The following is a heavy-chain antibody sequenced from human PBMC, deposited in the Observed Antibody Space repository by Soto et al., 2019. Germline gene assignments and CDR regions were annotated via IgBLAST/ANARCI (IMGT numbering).Heavy chain of an antibody. J-gene: IGHJ4*02. D-gene: IGHD3-3*01. V-gene: IGHV1-69*06. CDR3: ARRDTSGFLRYFDN. CDR1: GGTLSSFINYP. Sequence: QMQLVQSGAEVKKPGSSVKVSCKASGGTLSSFINYPINWVRQAPGQGLEWMGGIVPNVGTVNYAQKFQGRVTITAAKSTGTAYREVSSLRTEDTALYYWARRDTSGFLRYFDNWGQGTLVTVSS. CDR2: IVPNVGTV.